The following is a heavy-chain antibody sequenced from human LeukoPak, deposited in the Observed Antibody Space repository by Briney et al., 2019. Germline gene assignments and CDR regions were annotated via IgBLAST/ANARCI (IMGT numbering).Heavy chain of an antibody. V-gene: IGHV3-21*01. CDR1: GFTFSSYS. CDR3: ARDHVSSSWDDY. CDR2: ISSSSSYI. J-gene: IGHJ4*02. Sequence: GGSLRLSCAASGFTFSSYSMNWVRQAPGKGLEWVSSISSSSSYIYYADSVKGRFTISRDNAKNSLYLQMNSLRAEDTAVYYCARDHVSSSWDDYWGQGTLVTVSS. D-gene: IGHD6-13*01.